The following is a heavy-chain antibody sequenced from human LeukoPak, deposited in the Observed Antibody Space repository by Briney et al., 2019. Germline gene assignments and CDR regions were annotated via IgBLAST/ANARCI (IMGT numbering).Heavy chain of an antibody. D-gene: IGHD2-2*01. J-gene: IGHJ4*02. Sequence: PGGSLRLSCAASGFTFSSYSMNWVRQAPGKGLEWVAFIRYDGSNKYYADSVKGRFTISRDNSKNTLYLQMNSLRAEDTAVYYCARVGLSPWVPAATFGYWGQGTLVTVSS. CDR1: GFTFSSYS. V-gene: IGHV3-30*02. CDR3: ARVGLSPWVPAATFGY. CDR2: IRYDGSNK.